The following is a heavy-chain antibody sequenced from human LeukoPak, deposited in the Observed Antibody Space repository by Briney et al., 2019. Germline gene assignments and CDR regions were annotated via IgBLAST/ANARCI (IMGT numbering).Heavy chain of an antibody. V-gene: IGHV1-18*01. D-gene: IGHD3-22*01. CDR1: GYXFTNYD. CDR2: ISTYNGDT. Sequence: ASVKVSCKASGYXFTNYDTNWVRQAPGQGLEWMGRISTYNGDTNYAQNLQGRVTMTTDTSTSTAYMELRSLRSEDTAVYYCARDRWYYDSSGYLDDFYFDYWGQGTLVTVSS. CDR3: ARDRWYYDSSGYLDDFYFDY. J-gene: IGHJ4*02.